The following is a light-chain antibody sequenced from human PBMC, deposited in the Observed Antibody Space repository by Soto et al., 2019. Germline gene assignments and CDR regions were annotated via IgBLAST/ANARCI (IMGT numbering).Light chain of an antibody. V-gene: IGLV1-44*01. Sequence: QSVLTQPPSASGTPGQRVTISCSGSSSNIGSNTVNWYQQLPGTAPKLLIYSNNQRPSGVPDRFSGSKSGTSASLAISGLQAEDEADYYCCSYAGSSTSVFGGGTKLTVL. J-gene: IGLJ2*01. CDR1: SSNIGSNT. CDR2: SNN. CDR3: CSYAGSSTSV.